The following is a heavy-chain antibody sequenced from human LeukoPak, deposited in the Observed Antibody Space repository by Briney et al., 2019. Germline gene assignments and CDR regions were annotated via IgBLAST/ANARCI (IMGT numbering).Heavy chain of an antibody. J-gene: IGHJ4*02. CDR2: INPNSGGT. CDR1: GYTFTGYY. V-gene: IGHV1-2*02. CDR3: ARDGGSYYFDY. Sequence: ASVKFSCRASGYTFTGYYMHWVRQAPGRGLEWMGWINPNSGGTNYAQKFQGRVTMTRDTSISTAYMELSRLRSDDTAVYYCARDGGSYYFDYWGQGTLVTVSS. D-gene: IGHD1-26*01.